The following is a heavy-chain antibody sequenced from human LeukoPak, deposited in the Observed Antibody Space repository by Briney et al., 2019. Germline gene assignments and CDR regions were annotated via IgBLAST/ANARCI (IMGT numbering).Heavy chain of an antibody. V-gene: IGHV1-2*02. CDR3: ARDLAVAGVYYYYYYGMDV. CDR1: GYTFTGYY. D-gene: IGHD6-19*01. CDR2: INPNSGGT. Sequence: GASVKVSCKASGYTFTGYYMHWVRQAPGQGLEWMGWINPNSGGTNYAQKFQGRVTMTRDTSISTAYMELSRLRSDDTAVYYCARDLAVAGVYYYYYYGMDVWGQGTTVTVSS. J-gene: IGHJ6*02.